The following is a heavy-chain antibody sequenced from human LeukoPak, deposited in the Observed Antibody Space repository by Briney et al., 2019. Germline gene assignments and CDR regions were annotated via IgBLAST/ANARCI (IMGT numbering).Heavy chain of an antibody. CDR3: AKNTDYGSGSYFGGGEYYFDY. V-gene: IGHV3-30*18. Sequence: GRSLRLSCAASGFTFSSYGMHWVRQAPGKGLEWVAVVSYDGSNKYYADSVKGRFTISRDNSKNTLYLQMNSLRAEDTAVYYCAKNTDYGSGSYFGGGEYYFDYWGQGTLVPVSS. CDR2: VSYDGSNK. J-gene: IGHJ4*02. CDR1: GFTFSSYG. D-gene: IGHD3-10*01.